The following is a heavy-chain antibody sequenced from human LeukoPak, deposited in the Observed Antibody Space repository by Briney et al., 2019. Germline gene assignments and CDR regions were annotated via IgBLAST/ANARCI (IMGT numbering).Heavy chain of an antibody. J-gene: IGHJ4*02. Sequence: GGSLRLSCAASGLRFSDYYVSWIRQAPGKGLQWVSYISSGGDIMHYADSVKGRFTISRDNAKNSLYLQMNSLRAEDTAVYYCARADSQLVRPPFDYWGQGTLVTVSS. D-gene: IGHD6-13*01. CDR2: ISSGGDIM. CDR1: GLRFSDYY. V-gene: IGHV3-11*04. CDR3: ARADSQLVRPPFDY.